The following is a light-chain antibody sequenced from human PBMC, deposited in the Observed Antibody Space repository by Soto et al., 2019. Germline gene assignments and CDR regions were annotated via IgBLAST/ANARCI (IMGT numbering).Light chain of an antibody. V-gene: IGKV3-15*01. CDR1: QSVSSS. Sequence: TVMWQCAVALSVSHGERVTLLDRASQSVSSSLAWYQQRPGQAPRLLIYDTSTRAAGIAARFSGSGSGTEFTLTISSLQSEDSAVYYCQQYVHWPPGAFGQGTKVDIK. CDR2: DTS. J-gene: IGKJ1*01. CDR3: QQYVHWPPGA.